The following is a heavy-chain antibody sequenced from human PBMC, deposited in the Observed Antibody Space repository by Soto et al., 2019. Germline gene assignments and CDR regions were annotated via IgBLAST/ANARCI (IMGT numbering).Heavy chain of an antibody. CDR2: IYHSGST. V-gene: IGHV4-30-2*01. CDR1: GFSLSSGVNS. Sequence: PAETLSLTCAVSGFSLSSGVNSWRWPRPPPGKGLEWIGYIYHSGSTYYNPSLKSRVTISVDRSKNQFSLKLSSVTAADTAVYYCARSRSGHKPFFEYWGQGTLVHVSP. CDR3: ARSRSGHKPFFEY. D-gene: IGHD3-3*01. J-gene: IGHJ4*02.